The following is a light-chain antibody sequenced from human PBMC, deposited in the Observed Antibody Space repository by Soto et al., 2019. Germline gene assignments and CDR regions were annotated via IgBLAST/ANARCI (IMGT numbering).Light chain of an antibody. CDR2: GAS. V-gene: IGKV3-15*01. Sequence: EIVXXXSPAXXXXXPGEXXXXXXXXSQTXXXNLAWYQQRPGQAPRVLIYGASTRARGIPARFTGSGSGTDFTLTISSLQSEDFAIYYCQQYNDRPPIFTFGPGTKVEIK. CDR3: QQYNDRPPIFT. J-gene: IGKJ3*01. CDR1: QTXXXN.